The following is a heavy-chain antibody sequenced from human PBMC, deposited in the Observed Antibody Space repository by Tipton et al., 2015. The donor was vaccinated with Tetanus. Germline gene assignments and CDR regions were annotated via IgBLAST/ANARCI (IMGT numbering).Heavy chain of an antibody. J-gene: IGHJ4*02. D-gene: IGHD3-16*01. V-gene: IGHV4-61*08. Sequence: TLSLTCTVSGGSVRSGDYSWNWIRQPPGKGLEWLAYVSYSGRTNSNYSLKSRITISQDTSKNQFSLRLTPVTAADTAVYFCARGLIDDFLGSRIYFDSWGPGTLVTVSS. CDR1: GGSVRSGDYS. CDR2: VSYSGRT. CDR3: ARGLIDDFLGSRIYFDS.